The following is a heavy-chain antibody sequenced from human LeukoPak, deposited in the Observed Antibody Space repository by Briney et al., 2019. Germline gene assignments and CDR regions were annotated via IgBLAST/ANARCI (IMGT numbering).Heavy chain of an antibody. D-gene: IGHD4-23*01. J-gene: IGHJ4*02. CDR2: ISSSTTYI. CDR3: AREVIGGNSA. Sequence: GESLRLSXAASGFTFSTYEASWVRQAPGKGLEWVASISSSTTYIYNADSLKGRFTISRDDAKNSLYLQMSSLRAEDTAVYYCAREVIGGNSAWGQGTLVTVSS. V-gene: IGHV3-21*01. CDR1: GFTFSTYE.